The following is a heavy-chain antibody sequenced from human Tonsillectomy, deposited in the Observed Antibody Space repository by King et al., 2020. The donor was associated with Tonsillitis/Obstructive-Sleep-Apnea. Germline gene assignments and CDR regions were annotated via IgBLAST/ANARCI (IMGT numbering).Heavy chain of an antibody. D-gene: IGHD6-13*01. Sequence: QLVQSGGGVVQPGRSLRLSCAASGFTFSNYAMHWVRQAPGKGLEWVAVISYDGSNKYYADSVKGRFTIARDNSNNTLYLQMNGLRAEDTAVYYCARVTLDHIAAAANYWGQGTLVTVSS. CDR1: GFTFSNYA. J-gene: IGHJ4*02. CDR2: ISYDGSNK. CDR3: ARVTLDHIAAAANY. V-gene: IGHV3-30*04.